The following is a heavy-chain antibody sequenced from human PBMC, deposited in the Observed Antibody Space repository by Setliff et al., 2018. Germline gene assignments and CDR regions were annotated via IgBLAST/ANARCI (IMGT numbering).Heavy chain of an antibody. CDR1: GFTFSSYW. CDR3: AKDVAITIFGVVTSSPH. D-gene: IGHD3-3*01. V-gene: IGHV3-23*01. J-gene: IGHJ4*02. Sequence: GGSLRLSCAASGFTFSSYWMSWVRQPPGKGLEWVSGISGSGGATYYADSVKGRFTISRDNSKNTLFLQMNSLRAEDTAVYYCAKDVAITIFGVVTSSPHWGQGTLVTVSS. CDR2: ISGSGGAT.